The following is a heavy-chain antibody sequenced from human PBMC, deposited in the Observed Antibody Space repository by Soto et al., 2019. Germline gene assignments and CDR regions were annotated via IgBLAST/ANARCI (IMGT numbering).Heavy chain of an antibody. D-gene: IGHD3-3*02. J-gene: IGHJ6*03. V-gene: IGHV4-59*01. Sequence: SETLSHTCTVSGGSISSYYWSWIRQPPGKGLEWIGYIYYSGSTNYNPSLKSRVTISVDTSKNQFSLKLSSVTAADTAVYYCARVLAAHLMDFWGKGTTVPVSS. CDR1: GGSISSYY. CDR2: IYYSGST. CDR3: ARVLAAHLMDF.